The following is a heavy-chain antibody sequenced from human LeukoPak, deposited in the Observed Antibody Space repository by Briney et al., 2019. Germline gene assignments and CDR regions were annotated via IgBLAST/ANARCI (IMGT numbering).Heavy chain of an antibody. Sequence: SQTLSLTCTVSGGSISSGGYYWSWIRQPPGKGLEWIGYIYYSGSTNYNPSLKSRVTISVDTSKNQFSLKLSSVTAADTAVYYCAKIVIQPVEGWFDPWGQGTLVTVSS. V-gene: IGHV4-61*08. D-gene: IGHD5-18*01. CDR1: GGSISSGGYY. J-gene: IGHJ5*02. CDR3: AKIVIQPVEGWFDP. CDR2: IYYSGST.